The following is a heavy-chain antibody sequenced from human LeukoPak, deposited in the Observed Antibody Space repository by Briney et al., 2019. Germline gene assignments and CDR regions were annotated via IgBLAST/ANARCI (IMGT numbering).Heavy chain of an antibody. J-gene: IGHJ4*02. CDR2: IDYSAST. Sequence: PSETLSLTCTVSGGSISTYYWSWIRQPPGKGLEWIAYIDYSASTNYNPSLKSRVTISVDTSNNQFSLKLSSVTAADTAVYYCARERGKQLDFDYWGQGTLVTVSS. CDR3: ARERGKQLDFDY. D-gene: IGHD6-6*01. CDR1: GGSISTYY. V-gene: IGHV4-59*01.